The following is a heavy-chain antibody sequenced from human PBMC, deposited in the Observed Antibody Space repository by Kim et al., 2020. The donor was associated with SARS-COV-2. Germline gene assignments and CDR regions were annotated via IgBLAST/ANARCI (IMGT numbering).Heavy chain of an antibody. D-gene: IGHD3-16*01. Sequence: GGSLRLSCVASGFTFSNYGMAWVRQAPGGGLEWLSSMTTSTYYADSVKGRLTISRDNSKNTVYLELNRLRDRDTAMYYFANEIGNRRLFDFCGPGTLATV. CDR2: MTTST. V-gene: IGHV3-23*01. J-gene: IGHJ4*02. CDR3: ANEIGNRRLFDF. CDR1: GFTFSNYG.